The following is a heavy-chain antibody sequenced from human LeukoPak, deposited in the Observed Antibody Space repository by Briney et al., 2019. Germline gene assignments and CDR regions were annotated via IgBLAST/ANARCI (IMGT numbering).Heavy chain of an antibody. CDR2: ISSSSSYI. D-gene: IGHD5-18*01. V-gene: IGHV3-21*01. CDR1: GFTFSSYS. Sequence: GGSLRLSCAASGFTFSSYSMNWVRQAPGKGLEWVSSISSSSSYIYYADSVKSRFTISRDNAKNSLYLQMNSLRAEDTAVYYCARAKVEIQLWSSTDYWGQGTLVTVSS. J-gene: IGHJ4*02. CDR3: ARAKVEIQLWSSTDY.